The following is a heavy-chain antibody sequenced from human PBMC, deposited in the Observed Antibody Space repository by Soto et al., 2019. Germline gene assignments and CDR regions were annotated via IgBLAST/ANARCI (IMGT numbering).Heavy chain of an antibody. CDR3: ARDVYSVEY. CDR1: GYTLTGHF. Sequence: QVQLVQSGAEVKKPGASVKVSCKASGYTLTGHFLHWVRQAPGQGLEWMGWINPHSGDTNYAPKFQGRATMTRDTSLSTAYVELSRLRSDDTAVYYCARDVYSVEYWGQGTLVTVSS. V-gene: IGHV1-2*02. CDR2: INPHSGDT. D-gene: IGHD2-8*01. J-gene: IGHJ4*02.